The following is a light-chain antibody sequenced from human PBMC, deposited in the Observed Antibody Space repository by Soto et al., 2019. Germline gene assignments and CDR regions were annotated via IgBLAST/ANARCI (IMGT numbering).Light chain of an antibody. CDR3: QQSYSTPWT. Sequence: IKMTQSPSSLSASVGGRVTITCRASHGIVTYVNWYQPKPGKAPKLLIYDASSLQSGVPSRFSGSGSGTDFTLTISSLQPEDFATYYCQQSYSTPWTFGQGTKVDIK. CDR1: HGIVTY. J-gene: IGKJ1*01. CDR2: DAS. V-gene: IGKV1-39*01.